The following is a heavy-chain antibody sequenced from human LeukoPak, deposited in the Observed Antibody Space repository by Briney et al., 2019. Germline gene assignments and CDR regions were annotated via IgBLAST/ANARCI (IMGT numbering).Heavy chain of an antibody. CDR1: GFTFSNYG. CDR3: AKGEGEAVVPAASNYMDV. V-gene: IGHV3-33*06. Sequence: GRSLRLSCAASGFTFSNYGMHWVRQAPGKGLEWVAVIWYDGSNKYYADSVKDRFTISRDNSKNTLYLQMNSLRAEDTAVYYCAKGEGEAVVPAASNYMDVWGKGTTVTASS. D-gene: IGHD2-2*01. J-gene: IGHJ6*03. CDR2: IWYDGSNK.